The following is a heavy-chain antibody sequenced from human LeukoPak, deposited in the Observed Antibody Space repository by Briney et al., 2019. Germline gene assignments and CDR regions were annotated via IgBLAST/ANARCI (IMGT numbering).Heavy chain of an antibody. CDR3: ARGVGGNARWRNFDWSKKIPMRDYFDY. CDR1: GYTFTAYH. Sequence: ASVKVSCKASGYTFTAYHMYWVRQAPGQGLEWMGWINPATGVTNSAQKFQGRVTVTRDTSITTAYMDLSRLRSDDTAVYYCARGVGGNARWRNFDWSKKIPMRDYFDYWGQGTLVTVSS. D-gene: IGHD3-9*01. CDR2: INPATGVT. J-gene: IGHJ4*02. V-gene: IGHV1-2*02.